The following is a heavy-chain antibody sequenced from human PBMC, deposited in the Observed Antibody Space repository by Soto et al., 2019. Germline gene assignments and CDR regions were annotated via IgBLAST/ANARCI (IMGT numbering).Heavy chain of an antibody. Sequence: GGSLRLSXAASGFTFSNYEMNWVRQAPGKGLEWVSYISSGGSSIYYADSVKGRFTISRDNAKNSLYLQMNSLRAEDTAVYYCARGGYYYDNSGYFAAFDIWGRGTMVTVSS. J-gene: IGHJ3*02. D-gene: IGHD3-22*01. CDR1: GFTFSNYE. CDR3: ARGGYYYDNSGYFAAFDI. CDR2: ISSGGSSI. V-gene: IGHV3-48*03.